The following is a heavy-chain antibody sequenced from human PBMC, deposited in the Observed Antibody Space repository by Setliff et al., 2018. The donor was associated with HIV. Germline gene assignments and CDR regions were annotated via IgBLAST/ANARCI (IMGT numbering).Heavy chain of an antibody. CDR2: INPSGGST. CDR1: GYTFTRYF. CDR3: ARGWEGGMDY. J-gene: IGHJ4*02. V-gene: IGHV1-46*01. D-gene: IGHD1-26*01. Sequence: ASVKVSCKASGYTFTRYFMHCVRQAPGQGLEWLGMINPSGGSTWYAQKLQGRVTMTGDTSTNTLYMELSSLRSGDTAVYYCARGWEGGMDYWGQGTLVTVSS.